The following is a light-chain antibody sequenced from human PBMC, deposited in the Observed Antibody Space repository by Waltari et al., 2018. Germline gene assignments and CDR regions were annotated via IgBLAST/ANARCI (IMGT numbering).Light chain of an antibody. CDR1: SNDVGGYNY. Sequence: QSALTQPRSVSGSPGPSVTISCTGTSNDVGGYNYVSWYQHHPGKAPKLIIYDVNERPSGVPDRFSGSKSGNTASLTISGLQAEDETDYYCCSYAGSYTYVFGTGTKVIVL. J-gene: IGLJ1*01. CDR3: CSYAGSYTYV. V-gene: IGLV2-11*01. CDR2: DVN.